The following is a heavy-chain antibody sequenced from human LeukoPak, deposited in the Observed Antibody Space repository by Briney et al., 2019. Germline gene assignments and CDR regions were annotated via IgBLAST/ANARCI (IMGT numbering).Heavy chain of an antibody. J-gene: IGHJ4*02. CDR1: GGTFSSYA. D-gene: IGHD6-19*01. CDR3: ASSSSSSGWYVYYFDY. CDR2: IIPILGIA. Sequence: GASVKVSCKASGGTFSSYAISWVRQAPGQGLEWMGRIIPILGIANYAQKFQGRVTITADKSTSTAYMELSSLRPEDTAVYYCASSSSSSGWYVYYFDYWGQGTLVTVSS. V-gene: IGHV1-69*04.